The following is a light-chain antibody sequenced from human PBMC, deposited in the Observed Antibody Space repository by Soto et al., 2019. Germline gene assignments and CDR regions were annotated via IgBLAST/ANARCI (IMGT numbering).Light chain of an antibody. J-gene: IGKJ2*01. CDR3: HQYNNWPPYT. V-gene: IGKV3-15*01. CDR2: GAS. CDR1: QSLGSN. Sequence: EIVMTQSPATLSVSPGERATLSCRASQSLGSNLAWYQQKPGQAPRLLIYGASTRATGIPARFSGSGSGTEFTLTISSLQSEDFAVYYCHQYNNWPPYTFGQGTKLEIK.